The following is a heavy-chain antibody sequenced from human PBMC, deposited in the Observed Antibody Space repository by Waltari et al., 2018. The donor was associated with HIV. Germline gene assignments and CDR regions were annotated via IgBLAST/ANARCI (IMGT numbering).Heavy chain of an antibody. CDR3: ARVKRAYGSGQSRYFYFGMDV. V-gene: IGHV3-53*03. D-gene: IGHD3-10*01. CDR2: LHTECST. J-gene: IGHJ6*02. CDR1: GLRVRDLI. Sequence: EVHLVDAVGGLGQQAWSLTSSCDAAGLRVRDLITNWFPLAPAKVLQCVSVLHTECSTQYMDAVKCRFTIFRDDSKNTLDLQMNSLRGDDTAIYYCARVKRAYGSGQSRYFYFGMDVWGQGTTVIISS.